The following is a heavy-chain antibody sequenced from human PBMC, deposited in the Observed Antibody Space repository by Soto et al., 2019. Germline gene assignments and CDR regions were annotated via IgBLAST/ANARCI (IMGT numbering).Heavy chain of an antibody. CDR3: ARSLRRGPTFDY. Sequence: SETLSLTCTVSGGSIRSGDYYWSWIRQPPGKGLGSIGYIYYSGSTYYNPSLKSRVTISVDTSKNQFSLKLSSVTAADTAVYYGARSLRRGPTFDYCGKGTLVTVSS. D-gene: IGHD3-10*01. J-gene: IGHJ4*02. CDR1: GGSIRSGDYY. CDR2: IYYSGST. V-gene: IGHV4-30-4*01.